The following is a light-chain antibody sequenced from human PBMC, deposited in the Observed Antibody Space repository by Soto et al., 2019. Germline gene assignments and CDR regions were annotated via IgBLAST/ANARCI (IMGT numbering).Light chain of an antibody. CDR3: QHYGSAPRT. CDR1: QSVSSSY. CDR2: GAS. V-gene: IGKV3-20*01. Sequence: EIVLTQSPGTLSLSPGERATLSCRASQSVSSSYLAWYQQKPGQAPRLLIYGASSRATGIPDRFSGSGSGTDFTITISRLEPEDCAVYYCQHYGSAPRTFGQGTKLEIK. J-gene: IGKJ2*02.